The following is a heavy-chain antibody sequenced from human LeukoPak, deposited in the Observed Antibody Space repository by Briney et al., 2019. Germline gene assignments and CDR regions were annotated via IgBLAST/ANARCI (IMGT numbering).Heavy chain of an antibody. CDR3: AKAVGFTVTTWFDY. CDR1: GFTFSSYG. CDR2: ISYDGSNK. V-gene: IGHV3-30*18. D-gene: IGHD4-17*01. Sequence: GGSLRLSCAASGFTFSSYGMHWVRQAPGKGLEWVAVISYDGSNKYYADSVKGRFTISRDNSKNTLYLQMNSLRAEDTAVYYCAKAVGFTVTTWFDYWGQGTLVTVSS. J-gene: IGHJ4*02.